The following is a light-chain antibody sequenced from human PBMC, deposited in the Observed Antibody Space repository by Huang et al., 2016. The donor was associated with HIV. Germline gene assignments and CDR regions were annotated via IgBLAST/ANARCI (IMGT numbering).Light chain of an antibody. Sequence: EIVMTQSPATLSVSPGERATLSCRASQSVSSNLAWYQQKPGQAPRPLIYGVSTRATGIPARFSGSGSGTEFTLTISSLQSEDFAVYYCQQYNNWPSWTFGQGTKVEI. CDR2: GVS. V-gene: IGKV3-15*01. J-gene: IGKJ1*01. CDR1: QSVSSN. CDR3: QQYNNWPSWT.